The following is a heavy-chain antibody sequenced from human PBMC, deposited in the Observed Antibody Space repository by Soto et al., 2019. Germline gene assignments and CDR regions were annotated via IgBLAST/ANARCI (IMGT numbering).Heavy chain of an antibody. CDR3: ARYRVATIVWYFDL. CDR2: ISYDGSNK. Sequence: QVQLVESGGGVVQPGRSLRLSCAASGFTFSSYAMHWVRQAPGKGLEWVAVISYDGSNKYYADSVKGRFTISRDNSKNTLYLQMNSLRAEDTAVYYCARYRVATIVWYFDLWGRGTLVTVSS. CDR1: GFTFSSYA. J-gene: IGHJ2*01. D-gene: IGHD5-12*01. V-gene: IGHV3-30-3*01.